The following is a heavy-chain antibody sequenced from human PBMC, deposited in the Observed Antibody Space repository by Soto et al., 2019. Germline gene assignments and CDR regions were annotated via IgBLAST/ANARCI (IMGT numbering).Heavy chain of an antibody. CDR1: GGTFSSYA. Sequence: ASVKVSCKASGGTFSSYAISWVRQAPGRGLEWMGWINPNSGGTNYAQKFQGRVTMTRDTSISTAYMELSRLRSDDTAVYYCARVPKPVLYYYDSSGYSDYWGQGTLVTVSS. D-gene: IGHD3-22*01. CDR2: INPNSGGT. V-gene: IGHV1-2*02. CDR3: ARVPKPVLYYYDSSGYSDY. J-gene: IGHJ4*02.